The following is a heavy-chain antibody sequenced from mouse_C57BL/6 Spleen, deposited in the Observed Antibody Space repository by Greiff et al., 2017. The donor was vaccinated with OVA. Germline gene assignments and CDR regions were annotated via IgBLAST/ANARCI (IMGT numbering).Heavy chain of an antibody. CDR1: GFSFNTYA. V-gene: IGHV10-1*01. CDR3: VSGRLPYAMDY. CDR2: IRSKSNNYAT. Sequence: DVQLVESGGGLVQPKGSLKLSCAASGFSFNTYAMNWVRQAPGKGLEWVARIRSKSNNYATYYADSVKDRFTISRDDSESMLYLQMNNLKTEDTAMYYCVSGRLPYAMDYWGQGTSVTVSS. D-gene: IGHD2-2*01. J-gene: IGHJ4*01.